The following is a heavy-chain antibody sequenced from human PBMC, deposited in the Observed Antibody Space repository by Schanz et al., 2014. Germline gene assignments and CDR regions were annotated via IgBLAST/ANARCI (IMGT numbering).Heavy chain of an antibody. CDR2: IRQEGSEK. V-gene: IGHV3-7*01. CDR1: GFSFNNYW. CDR3: ARSEMDRGVIWGY. D-gene: IGHD3-10*01. J-gene: IGHJ4*02. Sequence: EVQLVESGGGLVQPGGSLRLSCAASGFSFNNYWMTWFRQAPGKGLEWVANIRQEGSEKYYVDSVKGRFTVSRDDAKNSLYLQMNSMRVEDTAVYYCARSEMDRGVIWGYWGQGTLVTVSS.